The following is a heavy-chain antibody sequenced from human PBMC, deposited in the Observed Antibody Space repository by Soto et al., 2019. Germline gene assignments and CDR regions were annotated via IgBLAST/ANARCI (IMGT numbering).Heavy chain of an antibody. J-gene: IGHJ4*02. D-gene: IGHD2-2*02. CDR3: ARVPYCSSTSCYSYFDY. V-gene: IGHV3-30*03. CDR2: ISYDGSNK. CDR1: GFTFSSYG. Sequence: PGGSLRLSCAVSGFTFSSYGMHWVRQAPGKGLEWVAVISYDGSNKYYADSVKGRFTISRDNAKNTLYLQMNSLRAEDTAVYHCARVPYCSSTSCYSYFDYWGQGAPVTVSS.